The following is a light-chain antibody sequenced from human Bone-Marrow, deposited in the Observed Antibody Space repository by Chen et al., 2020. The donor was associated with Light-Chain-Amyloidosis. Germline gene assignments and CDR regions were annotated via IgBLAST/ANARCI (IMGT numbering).Light chain of an antibody. Sequence: EIVLTQSPGTLSLSPGEGANLSCRASPTISSNYLTWYQQKFGQAPRLLIYGSSSRATGIPDRYTGSGCGTDFTLNINRLEPEDFAMYYCQQYGTSPRTCGGGTKVEIK. CDR2: GSS. CDR3: QQYGTSPRT. CDR1: PTISSNY. V-gene: IGKV3-20*01. J-gene: IGKJ4*01.